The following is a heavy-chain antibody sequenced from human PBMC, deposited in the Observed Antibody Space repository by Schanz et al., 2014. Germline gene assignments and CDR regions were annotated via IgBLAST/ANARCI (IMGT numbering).Heavy chain of an antibody. D-gene: IGHD2-2*03. CDR2: ISSSSTR. CDR1: GFVFGDYY. Sequence: VQLLESGGGLVQPGGSLRLSCAASGFVFGDYYMTWIRQAPGKGLEWLSYISSSSTRYHSDSVKGRFTISRDSAENSLYLQMNSLRAEDTAVYYCARAGYCTSVSCSLFVSDYWGQGTLVTVSS. V-gene: IGHV3-11*01. CDR3: ARAGYCTSVSCSLFVSDY. J-gene: IGHJ4*02.